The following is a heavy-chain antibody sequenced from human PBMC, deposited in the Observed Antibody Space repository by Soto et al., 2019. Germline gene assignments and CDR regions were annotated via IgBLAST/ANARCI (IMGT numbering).Heavy chain of an antibody. CDR2: ICSGDTT. Sequence: GSLILSCAASGFTFSSNYMSLVRQAPGKGLECVSFICSGDTTYYADSVKGRFTVSRDNSKNTLYVQMNSLRAEDTAVYYCARGRGYYDSRGYSGYYFDYWGLGTLVTVSS. CDR1: GFTFSSNY. J-gene: IGHJ4*02. D-gene: IGHD3-22*01. CDR3: ARGRGYYDSRGYSGYYFDY. V-gene: IGHV3-53*01.